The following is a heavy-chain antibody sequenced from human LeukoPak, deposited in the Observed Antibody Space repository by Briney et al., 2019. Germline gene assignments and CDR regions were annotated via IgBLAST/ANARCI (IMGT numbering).Heavy chain of an antibody. J-gene: IGHJ4*02. V-gene: IGHV4-39*01. CDR1: GYSISSSSYY. CDR3: ASYPRPSVVTRGLFDY. Sequence: PSETLSLTCAVSGYSISSSSYYWGWIRQPPGKGLEWIGSIYYSGSTYYNPSLKSRVTISVDTSKNQFSLKLSSVTAADTAVYYWASYPRPSVVTRGLFDYWGQGTLVTVSS. D-gene: IGHD4-23*01. CDR2: IYYSGST.